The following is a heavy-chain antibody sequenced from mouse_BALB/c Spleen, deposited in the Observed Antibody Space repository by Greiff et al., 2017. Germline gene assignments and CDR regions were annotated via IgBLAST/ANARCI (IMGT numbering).Heavy chain of an antibody. CDR2: IRSKSNNYAT. Sequence: EVQLVESGGGLVQPKGSLKLSCAASGFTFNTYAMNWVRQAPGKGLEWVARIRSKSNNYATYYADSVKDRFTISRDDSQSMLYLQMNNLKTEDTAMYYCVAWAMDYWGQGTSVTVSS. CDR3: VAWAMDY. J-gene: IGHJ4*01. CDR1: GFTFNTYA. V-gene: IGHV10-1*02.